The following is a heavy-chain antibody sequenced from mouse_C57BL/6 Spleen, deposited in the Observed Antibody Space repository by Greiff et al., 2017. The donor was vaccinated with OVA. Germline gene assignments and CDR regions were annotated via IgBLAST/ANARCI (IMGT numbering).Heavy chain of an antibody. Sequence: QVQLQQSGPELVKPGASVKISCKASGYAFSSSWMNWVKQRPGKGLEWIGRIYPGDGDTNYNGKFKGKATLTADKSSSTAYMQLSSLTSEDSAVYFCARDGYYYGSSLDYWCQGTTLTVSS. V-gene: IGHV1-82*01. J-gene: IGHJ2*01. CDR2: IYPGDGDT. CDR1: GYAFSSSW. CDR3: ARDGYYYGSSLDY. D-gene: IGHD1-1*01.